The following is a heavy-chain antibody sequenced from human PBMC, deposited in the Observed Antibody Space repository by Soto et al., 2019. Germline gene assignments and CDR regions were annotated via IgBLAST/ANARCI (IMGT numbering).Heavy chain of an antibody. Sequence: ASVKVSCKASGGTFSSYTISWVRQAPGQGLEWMGRIIPILGIANYAQKFQGRVTITADKSTSTAYMELSSLRSEDTAVYYCARDFYYYGSGSYYNGYYYMDVWGKGTTVTVSS. J-gene: IGHJ6*03. D-gene: IGHD3-10*01. CDR3: ARDFYYYGSGSYYNGYYYMDV. V-gene: IGHV1-69*04. CDR2: IIPILGIA. CDR1: GGTFSSYT.